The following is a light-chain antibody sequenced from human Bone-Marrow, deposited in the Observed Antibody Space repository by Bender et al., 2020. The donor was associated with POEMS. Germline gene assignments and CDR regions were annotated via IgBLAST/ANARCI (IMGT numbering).Light chain of an antibody. Sequence: QSALTQPASVSGSPGQSISISCTGTISDVGGYNYVSWYQHLPGRAPKVVIYDVSYRPSGVSNRFSGSKSGTSASLAITGLQAEDEADYYCAVWDDSLNGWVFGGGTKLTVL. J-gene: IGLJ3*02. CDR1: ISDVGGYNY. CDR3: AVWDDSLNGWV. V-gene: IGLV2-14*03. CDR2: DVS.